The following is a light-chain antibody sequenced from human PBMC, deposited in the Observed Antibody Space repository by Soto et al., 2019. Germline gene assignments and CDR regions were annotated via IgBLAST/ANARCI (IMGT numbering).Light chain of an antibody. V-gene: IGKV3-15*01. Sequence: EMVMTQSPSTLSVSPGARATLSCWASQSISSNLAWYQQKPGQAPRLLIYGASIRATGIPVRFSGSGSGTEFTLTISSLQSEDFAVYYCQHYNNWLTFGGGTKVEIK. CDR2: GAS. CDR1: QSISSN. J-gene: IGKJ4*01. CDR3: QHYNNWLT.